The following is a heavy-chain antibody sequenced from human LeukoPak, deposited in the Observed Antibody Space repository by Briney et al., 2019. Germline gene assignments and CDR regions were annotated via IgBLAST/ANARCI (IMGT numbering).Heavy chain of an antibody. Sequence: SETLSLTCAVYGGSFSGYHWSWIRQPPGKGLEWIGEINHSGSTNYNPSLKSRVTISVDTSKNQFSLKLSSVTAADTAVYYCARHHISGIDYWGQGTLVTVSS. J-gene: IGHJ4*02. CDR3: ARHHISGIDY. CDR1: GGSFSGYH. V-gene: IGHV4-34*01. D-gene: IGHD2-21*01. CDR2: INHSGST.